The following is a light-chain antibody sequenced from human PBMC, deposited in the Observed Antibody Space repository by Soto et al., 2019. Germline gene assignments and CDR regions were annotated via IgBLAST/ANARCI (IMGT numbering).Light chain of an antibody. Sequence: QSVLTLPASVSGSPGQSITISCTGTSSDVGGYDYVSWYQQHPGKAPKLMIYDVTNRPSGVSNRFSGSKSGNTASLTISGLQAEDEASYYCSSYTSSTSYVFGTGTKVTVL. J-gene: IGLJ1*01. CDR1: SSDVGGYDY. CDR3: SSYTSSTSYV. V-gene: IGLV2-14*01. CDR2: DVT.